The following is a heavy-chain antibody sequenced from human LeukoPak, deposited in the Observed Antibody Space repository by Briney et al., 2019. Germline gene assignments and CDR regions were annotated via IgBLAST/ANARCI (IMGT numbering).Heavy chain of an antibody. CDR1: GFTFSSYA. J-gene: IGHJ4*02. CDR2: ISGSGGST. V-gene: IGHV3-23*01. Sequence: GGSLRLSCAASGFTFSSYAMSWVRQAPGKGLEWVSAISGSGGSTYYADSVKGRFTISRDNSKNTLYLQMNSLRAEDTAVYYCAGSPPYYYDSSGYSVWGQGTLVTVSS. D-gene: IGHD3-22*01. CDR3: AGSPPYYYDSSGYSV.